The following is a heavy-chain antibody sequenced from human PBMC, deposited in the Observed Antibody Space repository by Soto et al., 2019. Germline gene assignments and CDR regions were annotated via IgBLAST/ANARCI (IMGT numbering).Heavy chain of an antibody. Sequence: GGSLRLSCEHSGFTFDDYAMHWVRQVSGEGLEWVSGISGNSDEIDYADSVKGRFTISRDNAKKSLYLQMHSLRADDTALYYCAISTGSYYSDFDYWGQGTLVTVSS. CDR2: ISGNSDEI. D-gene: IGHD1-26*01. J-gene: IGHJ4*02. V-gene: IGHV3-9*01. CDR3: AISTGSYYSDFDY. CDR1: GFTFDDYA.